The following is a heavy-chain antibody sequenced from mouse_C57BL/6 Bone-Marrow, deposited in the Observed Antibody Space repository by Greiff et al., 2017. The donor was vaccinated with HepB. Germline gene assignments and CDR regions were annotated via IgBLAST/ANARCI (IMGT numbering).Heavy chain of an antibody. Sequence: EVQLQESGPGLVKPSQSLSLTCSVTGYSITSGYYWNWIRQFPGNKLEWMGYISYDGSNNYNPALKNRISITRDTSKNQVFLKLNSVTTEDTATYYCAKDYYYGFDDWGQGTTLTVSS. V-gene: IGHV3-6*01. CDR3: AKDYYYGFDD. CDR2: ISYDGSN. D-gene: IGHD1-1*01. J-gene: IGHJ2*01. CDR1: GYSITSGYY.